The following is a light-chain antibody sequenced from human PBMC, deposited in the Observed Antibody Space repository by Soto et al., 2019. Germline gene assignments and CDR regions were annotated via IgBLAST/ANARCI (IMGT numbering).Light chain of an antibody. CDR1: QSVRSN. CDR2: GAS. Sequence: DIVMTRSRATLSVSPGERPTLSCRASQSVRSNLAWYQQKPGQAPRLLIYGASSRATGIPDRFSGSGSGTDFTLTIRRMEPEDFAVYYCQQYGSSITFGQGTRLEIK. CDR3: QQYGSSIT. J-gene: IGKJ5*01. V-gene: IGKV3-20*01.